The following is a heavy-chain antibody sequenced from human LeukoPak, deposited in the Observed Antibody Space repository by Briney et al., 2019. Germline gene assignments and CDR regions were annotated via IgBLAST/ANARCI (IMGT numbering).Heavy chain of an antibody. Sequence: ASVKVSCKASGYTFTGYYMHWVRQAPGQGLEWRGRINPNSGGTNYAQKFQGRVTMTRDTSISTAYMELSRLRSDDTAVYYCRTDRYGDYGDYIDYWGQGTLVTVSS. V-gene: IGHV1-2*06. D-gene: IGHD4-17*01. CDR2: INPNSGGT. CDR1: GYTFTGYY. CDR3: RTDRYGDYGDYIDY. J-gene: IGHJ4*02.